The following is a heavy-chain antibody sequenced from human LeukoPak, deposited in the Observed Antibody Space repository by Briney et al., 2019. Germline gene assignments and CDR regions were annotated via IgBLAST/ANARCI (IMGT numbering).Heavy chain of an antibody. J-gene: IGHJ3*01. CDR3: AKEAGLFDV. Sequence: PGGSLRLSCAASGFTFSSYGMHWVRQAPGKGLEWVAFIRPVASKEYHADSVKGRLFISRDNSKKILYLQMNSLRVEDTATYYCAKEAGLFDVWGQGAMVIVSS. V-gene: IGHV3-30*02. CDR2: IRPVASKE. CDR1: GFTFSSYG.